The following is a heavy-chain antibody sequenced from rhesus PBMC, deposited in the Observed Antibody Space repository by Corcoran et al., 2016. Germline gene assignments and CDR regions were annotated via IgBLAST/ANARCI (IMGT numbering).Heavy chain of an antibody. J-gene: IGHJ4*01. V-gene: IGHV3-54*02. CDR3: TTFHY. Sequence: EVQLVESGGGLVQPGGSLRLSCGVSGFTFNTYGFPGVRLAPGKGLDWGAVISSEGTNKYYADSVKDRFTVSRDNSKNVLYLQMNNLKLGDTAVYYCTTFHYWGRGVLVTVSS. CDR1: GFTFNTYG. CDR2: ISSEGTNK.